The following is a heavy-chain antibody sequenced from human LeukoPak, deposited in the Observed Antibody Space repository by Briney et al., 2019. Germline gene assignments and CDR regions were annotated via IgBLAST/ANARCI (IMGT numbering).Heavy chain of an antibody. CDR1: GGSFSGYY. V-gene: IGHV4-34*01. CDR3: ARGGATKETRRPPFDY. Sequence: SETLSLTCAVYGGSFSGYYWSWIRQPPGKGLEWIGEINHSGSTNYNPSLKSRVTISVDTSKNQFSLKLSSVTAADTAVYYCARGGATKETRRPPFDYWGQGTLVTVSS. CDR2: INHSGST. D-gene: IGHD1-26*01. J-gene: IGHJ4*02.